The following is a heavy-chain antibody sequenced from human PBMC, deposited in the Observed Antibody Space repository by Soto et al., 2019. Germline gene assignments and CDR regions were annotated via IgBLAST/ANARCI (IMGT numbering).Heavy chain of an antibody. V-gene: IGHV3-23*01. D-gene: IGHD3-22*01. CDR1: GFAFSSYV. CDR2: ISGSGGST. CDR3: AKVRADYYDSSGPIDY. Sequence: GGSLRLSCAASGFAFSSYVMSWVRQAPGKGLEWVSAISGSGGSTYYGDSVKGRFTISRDNSKNTLYLQMNSLRAEDTAVYYCAKVRADYYDSSGPIDYWGQGTLVTVSS. J-gene: IGHJ4*02.